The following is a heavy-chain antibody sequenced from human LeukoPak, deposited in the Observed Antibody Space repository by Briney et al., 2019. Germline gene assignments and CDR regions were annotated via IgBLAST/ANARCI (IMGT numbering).Heavy chain of an antibody. CDR2: IYYSGST. D-gene: IGHD4-23*01. J-gene: IGHJ3*02. V-gene: IGHV4-59*01. CDR3: ARSYGGNRWHGFDI. Sequence: SETLSLTCTVSGGSMSSYYWSWIRQPPGKGLEWMGYIYYSGSTNYNPSLKSRVTISVDTSKNQFSLKLSSVTAADTAVYYCARSYGGNRWHGFDIWGQGTMVTVSS. CDR1: GGSMSSYY.